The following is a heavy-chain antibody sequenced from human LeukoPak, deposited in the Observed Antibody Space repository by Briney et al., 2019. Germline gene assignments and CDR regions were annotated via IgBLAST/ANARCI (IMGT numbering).Heavy chain of an antibody. J-gene: IGHJ3*02. Sequence: GSLRLSCAASGFTFSSYGMHWVRQAPGKGLEWIGEINHSGSTNYNPSLKSRVTISVDTSKNQFSLKLSSVTAADTAVYYCARRHLGFGELLRGFDIWDQGTMVTVSS. V-gene: IGHV4-34*01. D-gene: IGHD3-10*01. CDR3: ARRHLGFGELLRGFDI. CDR2: INHSGST. CDR1: GFTFSSYG.